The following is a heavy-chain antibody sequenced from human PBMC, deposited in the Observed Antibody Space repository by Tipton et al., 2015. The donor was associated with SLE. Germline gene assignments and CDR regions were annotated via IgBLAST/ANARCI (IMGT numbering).Heavy chain of an antibody. J-gene: IGHJ4*02. CDR1: GFTFSSYA. V-gene: IGHV3-64*01. CDR2: ISSNGGST. CDR3: ARGEYSSGWFDY. D-gene: IGHD6-19*01. Sequence: SLRLSCAASGFTFSSYAMHWVRQAPGKGLEYVSAISSNGGSTYYANSVKGRFTISRDNSKNTLYLQMGSLRAEDMAVYYCARGEYSSGWFDYWGQGTLVTVSS.